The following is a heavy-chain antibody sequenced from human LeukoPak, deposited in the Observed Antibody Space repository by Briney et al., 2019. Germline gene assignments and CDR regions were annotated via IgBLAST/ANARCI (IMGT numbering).Heavy chain of an antibody. CDR3: VKPRDGYKSLFDY. Sequence: PGRSLRLSCAASGFTFSSYAMHWVRQAPGKGLEYVSAISSNGGSTYYADSVKGRFTISRDNSKNTLYLQMSSLRAEDTAVYYCVKPRDGYKSLFDYWGQGTLVTVSS. V-gene: IGHV3-64D*09. J-gene: IGHJ4*02. CDR2: ISSNGGST. D-gene: IGHD5-24*01. CDR1: GFTFSSYA.